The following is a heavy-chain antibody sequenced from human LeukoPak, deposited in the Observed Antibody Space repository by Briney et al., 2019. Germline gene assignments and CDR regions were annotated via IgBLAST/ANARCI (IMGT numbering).Heavy chain of an antibody. J-gene: IGHJ4*02. CDR1: GFTFSSYG. CDR2: IWYDGSNK. V-gene: IGHV3-33*01. CDR3: ARDDYYDSRGIDY. D-gene: IGHD3-22*01. Sequence: GGSLRLSCAASGFTFSSYGMHWVRQAPGKGLEWVAVIWYDGSNKYYADSVKGRFTISRDNSKNTLYLQMNSLRAEDTAVYYCARDDYYDSRGIDYWGQGTLVTVSS.